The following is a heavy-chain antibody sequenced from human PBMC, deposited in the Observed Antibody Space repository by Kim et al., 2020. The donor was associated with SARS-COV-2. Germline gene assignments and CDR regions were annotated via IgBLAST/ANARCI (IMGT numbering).Heavy chain of an antibody. V-gene: IGHV7-4-1*02. CDR3: AREGEEGSSWYSYYYYGMDV. J-gene: IGHJ6*02. CDR1: GYTFTSYA. D-gene: IGHD6-13*01. CDR2: INTNTGNP. Sequence: ASVKVSCKASGYTFTSYAMNWVRQAPGQGLEWMGWINTNTGNPTYAQGFTGRFVFSLDTSVSTAYLQISSLKAEDTAVYYCAREGEEGSSWYSYYYYGMDVWGQGTTVTVSS.